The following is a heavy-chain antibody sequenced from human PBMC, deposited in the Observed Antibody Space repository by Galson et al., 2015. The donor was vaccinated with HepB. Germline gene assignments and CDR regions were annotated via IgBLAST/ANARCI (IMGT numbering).Heavy chain of an antibody. D-gene: IGHD2-21*02. CDR2: IIPIFGTA. CDR1: GGTFSSYA. J-gene: IGHJ6*03. CDR3: ARDGHPRPSVGRGYLVTSYYYYYMDV. V-gene: IGHV1-69*13. Sequence: SVKVSCKASGGTFSSYAISWVRQAPGQGLEWMGGIIPIFGTANYAQKFQGRVTITADESTSTAYMELSSLRSEDTAVYYCARDGHPRPSVGRGYLVTSYYYYYMDVWGKGTTVTVSS.